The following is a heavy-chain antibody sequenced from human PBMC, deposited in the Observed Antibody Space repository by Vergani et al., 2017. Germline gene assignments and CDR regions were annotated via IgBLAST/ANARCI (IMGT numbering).Heavy chain of an antibody. J-gene: IGHJ5*02. D-gene: IGHD2-15*01. CDR3: AGGLMGQLGWFDP. V-gene: IGHV4-59*01. CDR1: GGSISSYY. CDR2: IYYSGST. Sequence: QVQLQESGPGLVKPSETLSLTCTVSGGSISSYYWSWIRQPPGKGLEWIGYIYYSGSTNYNPSLKSRVTISVDTPKNQFSLKLSSVTAADTAVYYCAGGLMGQLGWFDPWGQGTLVTVSS.